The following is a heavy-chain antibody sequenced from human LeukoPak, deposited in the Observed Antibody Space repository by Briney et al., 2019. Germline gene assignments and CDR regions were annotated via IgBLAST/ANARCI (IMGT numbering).Heavy chain of an antibody. J-gene: IGHJ6*03. CDR3: ARHSRSSGPSRYYYMDV. D-gene: IGHD6-19*01. Sequence: SETLSLTCTVSGGSISSSSYYWGWIRQPPGKGLEWIGSIYYSGSTYYNPSLKSRVTISVDTSKNQFSLKLSSVTAADTAVYYCARHSRSSGPSRYYYMDVWGKGTTVTISS. CDR2: IYYSGST. CDR1: GGSISSSSYY. V-gene: IGHV4-39*01.